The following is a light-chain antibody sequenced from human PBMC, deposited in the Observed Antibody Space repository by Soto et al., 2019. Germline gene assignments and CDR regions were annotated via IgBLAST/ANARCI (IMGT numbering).Light chain of an antibody. V-gene: IGLV4-69*01. CDR2: LNSDGSH. CDR1: SGHSSYA. J-gene: IGLJ2*01. Sequence: QLVLTQSPSASASLGASVKLTCTLSSGHSSYAIAWHQQQPEKGPRYFMKLNSDGSHSKGDGIPDRFSGSSSGAERYLTISSLQSEDEADYSCQTWGTGIRVFGGGTKLTVL. CDR3: QTWGTGIRV.